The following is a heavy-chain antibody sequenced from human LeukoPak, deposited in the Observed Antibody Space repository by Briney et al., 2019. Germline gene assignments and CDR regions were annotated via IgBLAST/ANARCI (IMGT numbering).Heavy chain of an antibody. Sequence: GGSLRLSCAASGFTFSSYSLNWVRQAPGKGLEWVSYISGSSSTIYYADSVKGRFTISRDNAKNSLYLQMNSLRAEDTAVYYCARDRRTTVTTWYFDLWGRGTLVTVSS. V-gene: IGHV3-48*01. CDR2: ISGSSSTI. CDR1: GFTFSSYS. CDR3: ARDRRTTVTTWYFDL. D-gene: IGHD4-17*01. J-gene: IGHJ2*01.